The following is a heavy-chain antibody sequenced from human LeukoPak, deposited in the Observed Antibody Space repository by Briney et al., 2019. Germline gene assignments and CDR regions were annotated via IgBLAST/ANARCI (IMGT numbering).Heavy chain of an antibody. CDR3: ARREEYYDFWSGYYIDY. CDR2: IYHSGST. Sequence: PSETLSLNCTVSGYSICSGYYLGWIRQPPGKGLEWIGRIYHSGSTYYNPSLKSRVTITVDTSKNQFSLKLSSLTAADTAVYYCARREEYYDFWSGYYIDYLGQGTLVAVSS. CDR1: GYSICSGYY. J-gene: IGHJ4*02. V-gene: IGHV4-38-2*02. D-gene: IGHD3-3*01.